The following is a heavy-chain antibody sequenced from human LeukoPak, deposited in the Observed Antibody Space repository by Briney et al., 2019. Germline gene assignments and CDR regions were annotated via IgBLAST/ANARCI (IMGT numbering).Heavy chain of an antibody. J-gene: IGHJ4*02. CDR3: ARGLNYYDSSGPTDY. Sequence: ASVKVSCKASGYTFTSYGISWVRQAPGQGLEWMGWISAYNGNTNYAQKLRGGVTMTTDTSTSTAYMELRSLRSDDTAVYYCARGLNYYDSSGPTDYWGQGTLVTVSS. D-gene: IGHD3-22*01. V-gene: IGHV1-18*01. CDR2: ISAYNGNT. CDR1: GYTFTSYG.